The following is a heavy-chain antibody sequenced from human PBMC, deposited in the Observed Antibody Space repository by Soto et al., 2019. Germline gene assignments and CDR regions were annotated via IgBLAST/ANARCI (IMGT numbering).Heavy chain of an antibody. V-gene: IGHV4-30-4*01. CDR2: IYYSGST. D-gene: IGHD3-22*01. J-gene: IGHJ6*02. CDR3: ARGYYYGSSDYSRIYYYYYYGMDV. CDR1: GGSISSGNYY. Sequence: SETLSLTCTVSGGSISSGNYYWSWIRQPPGKGLEWIGYIYYSGSTYYNPSLKSRVTISVDTSKNQFSLKLSSVTAADTAVYYCARGYYYGSSDYSRIYYYYYYGMDVWGQGTTVTVSS.